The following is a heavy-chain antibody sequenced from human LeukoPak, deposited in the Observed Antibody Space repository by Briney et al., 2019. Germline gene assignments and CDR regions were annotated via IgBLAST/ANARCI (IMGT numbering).Heavy chain of an antibody. CDR2: ITWDGGTT. D-gene: IGHD2-2*01. V-gene: IGHV3-43*01. CDR3: AKADCSSTSCPFQY. J-gene: IGHJ4*02. Sequence: GGSLRLSCAASGFTFNDYTMHWVRQAPGKGLEWVSLITWDGGTTYYVDSVKGRFTISRDNSKNSLFLQMNSLRTEDTALYYCAKADCSSTSCPFQYWGQGTLVTVSS. CDR1: GFTFNDYT.